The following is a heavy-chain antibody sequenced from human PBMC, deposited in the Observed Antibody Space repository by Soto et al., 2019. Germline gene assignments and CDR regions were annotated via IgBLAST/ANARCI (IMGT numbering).Heavy chain of an antibody. J-gene: IGHJ6*03. D-gene: IGHD2-2*01. V-gene: IGHV3-74*01. CDR3: ARGGWTSSIVVVXAAVGYMDV. CDR2: INSDGSST. Sequence: HPGGSLRLSCAASGFTFSSYWMHWVRQAPGKGLVWVSRINSDGSSTSYADSVKGRFTISRDNAKNTLYLQMNSLRAEDTAVYYCARGGWTSSIVVVXAAVGYMDVWGKGTTVTVS. CDR1: GFTFSSYW.